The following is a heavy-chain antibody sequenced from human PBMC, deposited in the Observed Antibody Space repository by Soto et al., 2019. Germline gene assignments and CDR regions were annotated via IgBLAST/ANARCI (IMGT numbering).Heavy chain of an antibody. Sequence: SETLSLTCAVSGGSFSGYYWSWIRQPPGKGLEWIGEINHSGSTNYNPSLKSRVTISVDTSKNQFSLKLSSVTAADTAVYYCARRGSYSSSDLNWFDPWGQGTLVTVSS. D-gene: IGHD6-6*01. J-gene: IGHJ5*02. CDR2: INHSGST. CDR1: GGSFSGYY. V-gene: IGHV4-34*01. CDR3: ARRGSYSSSDLNWFDP.